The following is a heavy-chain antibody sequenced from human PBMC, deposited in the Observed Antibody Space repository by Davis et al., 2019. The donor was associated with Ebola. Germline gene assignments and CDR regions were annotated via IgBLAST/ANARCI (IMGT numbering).Heavy chain of an antibody. J-gene: IGHJ3*02. CDR2: MNPNSGNT. D-gene: IGHD3-22*01. CDR3: AREEYYYDSSGYHRGAFDI. Sequence: ASVKVSCKASGYTFTSYDINWVRQATGQGLEWMGWMNPNSGNTGYAQKFQGRVTMTRNTSISTAYMEMSSLRSEDTAVYYCAREEYYYDSSGYHRGAFDIWGQGTMVTVSS. CDR1: GYTFTSYD. V-gene: IGHV1-8*01.